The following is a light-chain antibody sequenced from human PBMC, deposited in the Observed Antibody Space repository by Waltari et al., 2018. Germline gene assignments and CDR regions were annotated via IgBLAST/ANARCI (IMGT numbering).Light chain of an antibody. CDR3: CSYSHADTLI. V-gene: IGLV2-23*01. Sequence: QSALTQPASVSGSPGQSITISCTGSDSDVGTYHLVSWFQQHPGRAPTVFIYEASKRPSGISDRFSGSKSGNTASLTISGLQAEDEAHYYCCSYSHADTLIFGGGTKLTVL. CDR1: DSDVGTYHL. CDR2: EAS. J-gene: IGLJ2*01.